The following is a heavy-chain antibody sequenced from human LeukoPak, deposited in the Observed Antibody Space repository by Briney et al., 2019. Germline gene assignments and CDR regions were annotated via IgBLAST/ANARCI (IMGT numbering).Heavy chain of an antibody. Sequence: PGGSLRLSCAASGFTISGYWMYWVRQAPGERLVWVSRINTDGSTTTYADSVKGRLTVSRDNAKNTLYLQMNSLRAEDTAVYYCARAGVSYSTDNWGQGTLVTVSS. D-gene: IGHD2-8*01. CDR1: GFTISGYW. J-gene: IGHJ4*02. CDR2: INTDGSTT. V-gene: IGHV3-74*01. CDR3: ARAGVSYSTDN.